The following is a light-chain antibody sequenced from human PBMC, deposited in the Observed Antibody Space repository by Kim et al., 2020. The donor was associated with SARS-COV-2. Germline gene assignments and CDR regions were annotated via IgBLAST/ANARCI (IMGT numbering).Light chain of an antibody. V-gene: IGKV4-1*01. J-gene: IGKJ4*01. Sequence: PTINSKPRQSLLSSSDNKNYLAWHQHKPGQPPKLLIYWASTRGSGVPDRFSGSGSGTDFTLTISSLQAEDLALYYCQQYYSSPLTFGGGTKVDIK. CDR2: WAS. CDR3: QQYYSSPLT. CDR1: QSLLSSSDNKNY.